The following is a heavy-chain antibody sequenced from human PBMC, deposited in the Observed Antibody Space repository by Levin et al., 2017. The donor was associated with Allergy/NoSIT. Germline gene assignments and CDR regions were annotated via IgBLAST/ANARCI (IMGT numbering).Heavy chain of an antibody. CDR1: GFTISSYW. CDR3: VNWGSY. Sequence: LSLTCVVSGFTISSYWMSWVRQAPGKGLEWVAKIKKDGSQKYYVDSVKGRFTISRDNAKNSLYLQMNSLRVEDTAVYYCVNWGSYWGQGTLVTVSS. J-gene: IGHJ4*02. D-gene: IGHD3-16*01. CDR2: IKKDGSQK. V-gene: IGHV3-7*02.